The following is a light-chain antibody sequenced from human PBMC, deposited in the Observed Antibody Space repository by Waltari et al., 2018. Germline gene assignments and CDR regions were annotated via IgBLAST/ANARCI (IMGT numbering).Light chain of an antibody. CDR1: QGIGDS. J-gene: IGKJ1*01. CDR3: QQYFDFPRT. V-gene: IGKV1-NL1*01. CDR2: DAS. Sequence: DILMTQSPSSLSASVGDRVTITCRASQGIGDSLAWYQQKPGKAPKVLLHDASSLESGVPSRFSGSGSGTEFTLTISRLQPEDFATYYCQQYFDFPRTFGQGTRVDIK.